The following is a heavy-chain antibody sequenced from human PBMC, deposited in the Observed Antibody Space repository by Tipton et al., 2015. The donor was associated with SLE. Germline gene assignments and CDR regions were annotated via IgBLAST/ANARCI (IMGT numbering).Heavy chain of an antibody. CDR2: IYYSGST. J-gene: IGHJ4*02. Sequence: LRLSCTVSGGSISSYYRTWIRQPPGEGLEWIGYIYYSGSTNYNPSLKSRVTISVDTSKNQFSLKLSSVTAADTAVYYCARARLFFFDYWGQGTLVTVSS. CDR3: ARARLFFFDY. CDR1: GGSISSYY. V-gene: IGHV4-59*01.